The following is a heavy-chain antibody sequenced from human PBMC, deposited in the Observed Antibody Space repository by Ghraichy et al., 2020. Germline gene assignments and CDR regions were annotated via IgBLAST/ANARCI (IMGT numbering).Heavy chain of an antibody. CDR2: ISSHGGST. D-gene: IGHD3-10*01. Sequence: GGSLRLSCSASGFTFSSYTMHWVRQAPGKGLEYVSTISSHGGSTYYADSVKGRFTISRDNSKNTLYLQMGSLRAEDTAVYYCVKVSSYYYYYMDVWSKGTTVTVSS. CDR1: GFTFSSYT. CDR3: VKVSSYYYYYMDV. V-gene: IGHV3-64D*06. J-gene: IGHJ6*03.